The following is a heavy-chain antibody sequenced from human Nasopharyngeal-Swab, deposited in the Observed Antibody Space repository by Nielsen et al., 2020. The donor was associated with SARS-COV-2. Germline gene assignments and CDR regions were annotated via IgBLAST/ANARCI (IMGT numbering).Heavy chain of an antibody. V-gene: IGHV3-7*03. J-gene: IGHJ6*02. CDR2: IKQDGSEK. Sequence: GESLKISCAASGFTFSSYWMSWVRQAPGKGLEWVANIKQDGSEKYYVDSVKGRFTISRDNAKNSLYLQMNSLRAEDTALYYCAKSTGAWLQFLDVWGQGTTVTVSS. D-gene: IGHD2-8*02. CDR1: GFTFSSYW. CDR3: AKSTGAWLQFLDV.